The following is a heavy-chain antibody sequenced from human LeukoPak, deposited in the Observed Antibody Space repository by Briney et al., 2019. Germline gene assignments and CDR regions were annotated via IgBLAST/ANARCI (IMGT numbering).Heavy chain of an antibody. CDR2: MNPNSGNT. V-gene: IGHV1-8*01. CDR3: ARLTYDFWSGYLGHYYYYMDV. D-gene: IGHD3-3*01. CDR1: GYTFTSYD. J-gene: IGHJ6*03. Sequence: ASVKVSCKASGYTFTSYDVNWVRQATGQGLEWMGWMNPNSGNTGYAQKFQGRVTMTRNASISTAYMELSSLRSEDTAVYYCARLTYDFWSGYLGHYYYYMDVWGKGTTVTVSS.